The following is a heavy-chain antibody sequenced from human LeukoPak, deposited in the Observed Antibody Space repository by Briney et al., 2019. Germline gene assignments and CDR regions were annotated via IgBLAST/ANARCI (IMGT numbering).Heavy chain of an antibody. CDR1: GFTFSSYG. CDR3: ARAFRPASDPHDFYDF. D-gene: IGHD3/OR15-3a*01. CDR2: IRYDGSNK. Sequence: PGGSLRLSCAASGFTFSSYGMHWVRQAPGKGLEWVAFIRYDGSNKYYADSVKGRFIISRDNSKNTMYLQMGSLRPEDMGVYYCARAFRPASDPHDFYDFWGRGTTVTVSS. V-gene: IGHV3-30*02. J-gene: IGHJ3*01.